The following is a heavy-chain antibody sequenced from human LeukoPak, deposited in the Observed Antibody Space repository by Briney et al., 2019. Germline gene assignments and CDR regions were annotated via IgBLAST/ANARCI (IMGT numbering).Heavy chain of an antibody. Sequence: WGSLRLSCAASGFTFSSYAMSWVRQAPGKGLEGVSAISGSGGSTYYADSVKGRFTISRDNSKNTLYLQMNSLSAEDTAVYYCAKYGSGMGLDYWGQGTLVTVSS. CDR2: ISGSGGST. J-gene: IGHJ4*02. CDR1: GFTFSSYA. D-gene: IGHD3-10*01. V-gene: IGHV3-23*01. CDR3: AKYGSGMGLDY.